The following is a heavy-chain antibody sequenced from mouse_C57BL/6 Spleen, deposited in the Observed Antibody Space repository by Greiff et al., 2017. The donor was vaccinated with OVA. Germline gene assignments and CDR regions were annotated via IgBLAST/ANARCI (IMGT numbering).Heavy chain of an antibody. V-gene: IGHV1-80*01. J-gene: IGHJ4*01. CDR3: ARSTAQASGYAMDY. CDR2: IYPGDGDT. D-gene: IGHD3-2*02. CDR1: GYAFSSYW. Sequence: QVHVKQSGAELVKPGASVKISCKASGYAFSSYWMNWVKQRPGKGLEWIGQIYPGDGDTNYNGKFKGKATLTADKSSSTAYMQLSSLTSEDSAVYFCARSTAQASGYAMDYWGQGTSVTVSS.